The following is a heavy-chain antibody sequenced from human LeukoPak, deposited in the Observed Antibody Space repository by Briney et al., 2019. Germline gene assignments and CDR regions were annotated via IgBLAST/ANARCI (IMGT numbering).Heavy chain of an antibody. D-gene: IGHD3-22*01. Sequence: SETLSLTCTVSGGSISSYYWSWIRQPPGKGLEWIGYIYYSGSTNYNPSLKSRVTISVDTSKNQFSLKLSSVTAADTTVYYCAREGSSGYYSDYWGQGTLVTVSS. CDR1: GGSISSYY. CDR3: AREGSSGYYSDY. V-gene: IGHV4-59*01. J-gene: IGHJ4*02. CDR2: IYYSGST.